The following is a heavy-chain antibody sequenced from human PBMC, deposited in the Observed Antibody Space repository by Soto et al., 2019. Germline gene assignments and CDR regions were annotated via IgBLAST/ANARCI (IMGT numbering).Heavy chain of an antibody. J-gene: IGHJ6*02. CDR1: GFTFRSDS. Sequence: GSLRHSCADCGFTFRSDSMNWGRQAPGKGLEWVSSISSSSSYIYYADSVKGRFTISRDNAKNSLYLQMNSLRAEDTAVYYCARVAGRRDGMDVWGQGTTVTVSS. V-gene: IGHV3-21*01. CDR2: ISSSSSYI. CDR3: ARVAGRRDGMDV.